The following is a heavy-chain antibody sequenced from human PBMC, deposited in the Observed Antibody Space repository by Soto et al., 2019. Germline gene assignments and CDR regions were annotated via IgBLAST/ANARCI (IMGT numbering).Heavy chain of an antibody. CDR2: INAGNGNT. Sequence: GASVKVSCKASGYTFTIYAMHWVRQAPGQRLEWMGWINAGNGNTKYSQKFQGRVTITRDTSASTAYMELSSLRSEDTAVYYCARVPLPLGYCSGGSCYWFDPWGQGTLVTVSS. CDR1: GYTFTIYA. V-gene: IGHV1-3*01. CDR3: ARVPLPLGYCSGGSCYWFDP. J-gene: IGHJ5*02. D-gene: IGHD2-15*01.